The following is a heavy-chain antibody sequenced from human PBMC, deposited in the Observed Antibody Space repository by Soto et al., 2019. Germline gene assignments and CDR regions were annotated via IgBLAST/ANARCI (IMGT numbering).Heavy chain of an antibody. CDR1: GYTFTGYY. Sequence: QVQLVQSGAEVKKPGASVKVSCKASGYTFTGYYMHWVRQAPGQGLEWMGWINPNSGGTNYAQKFQVRVTMTRDTSISTAVMELSRLRSFDTAVYYCARVGRVGAFGLEWLLYYWGQGTLVTVSS. CDR2: INPNSGGT. CDR3: ARVGRVGAFGLEWLLYY. V-gene: IGHV1-2*02. D-gene: IGHD3-3*01. J-gene: IGHJ4*02.